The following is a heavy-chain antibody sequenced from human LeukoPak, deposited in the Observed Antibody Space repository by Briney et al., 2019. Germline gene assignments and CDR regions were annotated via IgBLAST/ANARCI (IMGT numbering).Heavy chain of an antibody. CDR1: GGSISSSSYY. V-gene: IGHV4-39*01. CDR3: PLSIWFGELSNFDY. CDR2: IYYSGST. Sequence: NSSETLSLTCTVSGGSISSSSYYWGWIRQPLGKGLEWIGSIYYSGSTYYNPSLKSRVTISVDTSKNQFSLKLSSVTAADTAVYYCPLSIWFGELSNFDYWGQGTLVTVSS. D-gene: IGHD3-10*01. J-gene: IGHJ4*02.